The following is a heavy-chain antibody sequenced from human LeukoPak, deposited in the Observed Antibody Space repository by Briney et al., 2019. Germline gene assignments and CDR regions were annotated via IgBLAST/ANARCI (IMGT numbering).Heavy chain of an antibody. V-gene: IGHV3-30*03. CDR3: AREYSSSSLGY. D-gene: IGHD6-6*01. CDR2: ISYDGSNK. CDR1: GFTFSSYG. J-gene: IGHJ4*02. Sequence: PGGSLRLSCAASGFTFSSYGMHWVRQAPGKGLEWVAVISYDGSNKYYADSVKGRFTISRDNSKNTLHLQMNSLRAEDTDVYYCAREYSSSSLGYWGQGTLVTVSS.